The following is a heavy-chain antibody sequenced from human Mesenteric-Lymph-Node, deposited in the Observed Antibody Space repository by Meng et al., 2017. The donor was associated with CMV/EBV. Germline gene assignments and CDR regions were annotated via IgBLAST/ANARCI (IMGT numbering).Heavy chain of an antibody. CDR1: GGSINSDDYY. CDR2: IHYSGST. D-gene: IGHD3-10*01. J-gene: IGHJ4*02. V-gene: IGHV4-30-4*08. CDR3: ARRDYNSGSYWY. Sequence: SETLSLTCTVSGGSINSDDYYWSWLRQPPEKGLEWIGYIHYSGSTYYTPSLENRVTMSVDTSKNQFSLKLSSVTAADTAVYYCARRDYNSGSYWYWGQGTLVTVSS.